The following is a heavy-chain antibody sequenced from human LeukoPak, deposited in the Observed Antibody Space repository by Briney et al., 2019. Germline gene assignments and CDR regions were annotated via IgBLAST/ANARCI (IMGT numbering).Heavy chain of an antibody. D-gene: IGHD6-13*01. Sequence: GGSLRLSCAASGFTFDDYTMHWVRQAPGKGLEWVSLISWDGGSTYYADSVKGRFTISRDYSKNTLYLQINSLRAEDTAVYYCARALSSSWYAFRSNWFDPWGQGTLVSVSS. V-gene: IGHV3-43*01. CDR1: GFTFDDYT. CDR2: ISWDGGST. J-gene: IGHJ5*02. CDR3: ARALSSSWYAFRSNWFDP.